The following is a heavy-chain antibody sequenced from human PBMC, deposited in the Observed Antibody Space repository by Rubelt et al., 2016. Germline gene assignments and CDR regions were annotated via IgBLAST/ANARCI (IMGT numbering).Heavy chain of an antibody. CDR1: GYTFTSYA. CDR3: ARDSSSSRYYYGMDV. Sequence: QVQLVQSGAEVKKPGASVKVSCKASGYTFTSYAMHWVRQAPGQRLEWMGWINAGNGNTKYSQKFQGRVTITRDTSASTAYMELSSLRSEDTAVYYCARDSSSSRYYYGMDVWGQGTTVTVSS. CDR2: INAGNGNT. V-gene: IGHV1-3*01. D-gene: IGHD2-2*01. J-gene: IGHJ6*02.